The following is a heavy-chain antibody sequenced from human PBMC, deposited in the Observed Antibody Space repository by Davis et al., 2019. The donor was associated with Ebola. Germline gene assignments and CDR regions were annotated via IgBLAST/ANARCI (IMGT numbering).Heavy chain of an antibody. CDR1: GFTFSGSA. V-gene: IGHV3-73*01. CDR2: IRSNANSYAT. J-gene: IGHJ4*02. CDR3: TRHSLDSSSPFDY. Sequence: GSLRLSCAASGFTFSGSAIHWVRQASGKGLEWVGRIRSNANSYATGYATSVKGRFIISRDNSKNMVYLQMNSLKTEDTAVYYCTRHSLDSSSPFDYWGQGTLVTVSS. D-gene: IGHD6-6*01.